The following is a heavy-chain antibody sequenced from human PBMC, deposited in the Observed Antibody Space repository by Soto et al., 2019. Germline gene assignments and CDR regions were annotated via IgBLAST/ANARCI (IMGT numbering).Heavy chain of an antibody. D-gene: IGHD1-26*01. CDR1: GFTFSSYG. CDR2: ISYDGSNK. V-gene: IGHV3-30*18. Sequence: HPGGSLRLSCAASGFTFSSYGMHWVRQAPGKGLEWVAVISYDGSNKYYADSVKGRFTISRDNSKNTLYLQMNSLRAEDTAVYYCAKDWAYREWELHSAFDIWGQGTMVTVSS. J-gene: IGHJ3*02. CDR3: AKDWAYREWELHSAFDI.